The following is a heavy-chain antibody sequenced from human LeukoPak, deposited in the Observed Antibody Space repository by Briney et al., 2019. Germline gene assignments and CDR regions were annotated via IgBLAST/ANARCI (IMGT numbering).Heavy chain of an antibody. J-gene: IGHJ3*02. CDR2: INSDGSST. D-gene: IGHD3-22*01. V-gene: IGHV3-74*01. Sequence: PGGSLRLSCAASGFTFSSYWMHWVRQAPGKGLVWVSRINSDGSSTSYADSVKGRFTISRDNAKNTLYLQMNSLRAEDTAVYYCARELVYYDSSGYFSDAFDIWGQGTMVTVSS. CDR3: ARELVYYDSSGYFSDAFDI. CDR1: GFTFSSYW.